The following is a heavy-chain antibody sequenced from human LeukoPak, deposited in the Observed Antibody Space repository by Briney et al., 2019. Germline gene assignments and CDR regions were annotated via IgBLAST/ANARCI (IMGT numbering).Heavy chain of an antibody. Sequence: GGSLRLSSAASGFAFSSYGMHWVRQAPGKGLEWVAFIRYDGSNKYYADSVKGRFTISRDNSKNTLYLQMNSLRAEDTAVYYCAKDYRSRSWQYYYYYYYMDVWGKGTTVTVSS. CDR1: GFAFSSYG. D-gene: IGHD6-13*01. V-gene: IGHV3-30*02. CDR2: IRYDGSNK. CDR3: AKDYRSRSWQYYYYYYYMDV. J-gene: IGHJ6*03.